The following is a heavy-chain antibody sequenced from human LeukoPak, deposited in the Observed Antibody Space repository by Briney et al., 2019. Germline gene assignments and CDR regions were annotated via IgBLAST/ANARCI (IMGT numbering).Heavy chain of an antibody. CDR2: IRSKSDTYAT. Sequence: RPGGSLRLSCAASGFSFSASIVHWVRQASGKGLEWVGRIRSKSDTYATVYAASVRGRFTISRDDSKNMAYLQMNSLKTEDTAFYYCTRGAYSYGLADAFDIWGQGTVVTVSS. J-gene: IGHJ3*02. V-gene: IGHV3-73*01. CDR3: TRGAYSYGLADAFDI. CDR1: GFSFSASI. D-gene: IGHD3-16*02.